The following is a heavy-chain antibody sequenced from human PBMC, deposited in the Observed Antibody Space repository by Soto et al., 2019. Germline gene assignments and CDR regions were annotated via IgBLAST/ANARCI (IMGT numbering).Heavy chain of an antibody. V-gene: IGHV3-15*07. Sequence: EVQLVESGGGLVKPGGSLTLSCAASGFTFNNAWMNWVRQVPGKGLEWVGRIKSKIDGGTTDYAAPVKGRFTISSDDSKRTQYLHMDSLRTEDTAVYYCTTGTTRGYSFEYFYYGLDVWGQGTTVTVSS. CDR2: IKSKIDGGTT. D-gene: IGHD5-18*01. CDR3: TTGTTRGYSFEYFYYGLDV. J-gene: IGHJ6*02. CDR1: GFTFNNAW.